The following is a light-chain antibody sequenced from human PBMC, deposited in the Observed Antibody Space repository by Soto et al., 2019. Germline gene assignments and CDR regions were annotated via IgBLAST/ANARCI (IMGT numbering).Light chain of an antibody. V-gene: IGKV3-15*01. CDR3: QQYNNRPPLT. CDR1: QSVSST. CDR2: GAS. J-gene: IGKJ4*01. Sequence: EIVMTQSPATLSVSPGERATLSCRASQSVSSTLAWYQQKPGQAPRLLIYGASTRATGIPARFSGSGSGTEFTLTLSNLQLKDFPVDSCQQYNNRPPLTFGGGTKVEIK.